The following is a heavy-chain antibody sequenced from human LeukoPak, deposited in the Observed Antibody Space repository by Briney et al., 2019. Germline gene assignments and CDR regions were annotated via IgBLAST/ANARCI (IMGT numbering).Heavy chain of an antibody. CDR3: AKVNDFWSGPLIN. Sequence: PGGSLRLSCAASGFTFSSYAMSWVRQAPGKGLEWVSGVSGSGGSTYYADSVKGRFTISRDNSKNTVYLQMNSLRAEDTAVYFCAKVNDFWSGPLINWGQGTLVTVSS. CDR1: GFTFSSYA. V-gene: IGHV3-23*01. D-gene: IGHD3-3*01. CDR2: VSGSGGST. J-gene: IGHJ4*02.